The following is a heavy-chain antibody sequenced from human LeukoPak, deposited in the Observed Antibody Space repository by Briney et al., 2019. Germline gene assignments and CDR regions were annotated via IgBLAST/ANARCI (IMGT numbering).Heavy chain of an antibody. D-gene: IGHD6-13*01. CDR3: ASIAAAVYFDY. J-gene: IGHJ4*02. CDR1: GGSISSYY. Sequence: SETLSLTCTVSGGSISSYYWGWIRQPPGKGLEWIGSIYHSGSTYYDPSLKSRVTISVDTSKNQFSLKLSSVTAADTAVYYCASIAAAVYFDYWGQGTLVTVSS. V-gene: IGHV4-38-2*02. CDR2: IYHSGST.